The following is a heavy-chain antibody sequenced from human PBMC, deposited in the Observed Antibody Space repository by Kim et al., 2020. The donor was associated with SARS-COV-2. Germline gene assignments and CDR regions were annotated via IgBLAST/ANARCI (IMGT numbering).Heavy chain of an antibody. CDR1: GGSISSSNW. CDR2: IYHSGST. Sequence: SETLSLTCAVSGGSISSSNWWSWVRQPPGKGLEWIGEIYHSGSTNYNPSLKSRVTISVDKSKNQFSLKLSSVTAADTAVYYCARVSLRGQSRIAAAGVDYWGQGTLVTVSS. J-gene: IGHJ4*02. CDR3: ARVSLRGQSRIAAAGVDY. D-gene: IGHD6-13*01. V-gene: IGHV4-4*02.